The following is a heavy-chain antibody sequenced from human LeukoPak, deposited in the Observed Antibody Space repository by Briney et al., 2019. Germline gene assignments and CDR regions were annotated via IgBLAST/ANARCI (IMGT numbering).Heavy chain of an antibody. Sequence: SETLSLTCTVSGYSISSGYYWGWIRQPPGKGLEWIGSIYHSGSTYYNPSLKSRVTISIDRSKNQFSLKLKSVTAADTAVYYCAREDRSTVVRGIVVGPLDYWGQGTLVTVSS. CDR1: GYSISSGYY. J-gene: IGHJ4*02. V-gene: IGHV4-38-2*02. CDR2: IYHSGST. CDR3: AREDRSTVVRGIVVGPLDY. D-gene: IGHD3-10*01.